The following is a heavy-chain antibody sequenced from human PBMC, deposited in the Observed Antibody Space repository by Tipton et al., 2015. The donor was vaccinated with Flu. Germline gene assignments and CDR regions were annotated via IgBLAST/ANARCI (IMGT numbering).Heavy chain of an antibody. CDR2: IGWNSRDI. Sequence: SLRLSCVASGFTFGDYAIHWVRQVPGKGLEWVSSIGWNSRDIGYADSVKGRFTTSRDNAKSSLYLQMDSLRLEDTALYYCAKDKWGGGFGSHYDHWGQGTLVTVSS. V-gene: IGHV3-9*01. CDR1: GFTFGDYA. CDR3: AKDKWGGGFGSHYDH. J-gene: IGHJ4*02. D-gene: IGHD1-26*01.